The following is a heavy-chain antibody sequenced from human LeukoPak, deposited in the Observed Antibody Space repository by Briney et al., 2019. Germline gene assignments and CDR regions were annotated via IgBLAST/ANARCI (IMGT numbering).Heavy chain of an antibody. CDR2: ISSSGTYI. CDR3: APDPNKWLRNY. CDR1: GFTFSSSS. Sequence: GGSLRLSCAASGFTFSSSSMNWVRQAPGKGLEWVSSISSSGTYIYYADSVKGRFTISRDNSNNTLYLQMNSLRVEDTAVYYCAPDPNKWLRNYWGQGTLVTVSS. V-gene: IGHV3-21*04. J-gene: IGHJ4*02. D-gene: IGHD5-12*01.